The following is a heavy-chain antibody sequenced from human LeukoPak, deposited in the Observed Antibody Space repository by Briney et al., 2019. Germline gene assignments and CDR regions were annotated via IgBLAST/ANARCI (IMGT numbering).Heavy chain of an antibody. V-gene: IGHV3-66*02. CDR2: IYSGGST. D-gene: IGHD2-2*01. Sequence: PGGSLRLSCAASGFTFDDYAMHWVRQAPGKGLEWVSVIYSGGSTYYADSVKGRFTISRDNSKNTLYLQMNSLRAEDTAVYYCAGGAYCSSTSCPSPHWGQGTLVTVSS. CDR1: GFTFDDYA. CDR3: AGGAYCSSTSCPSPH. J-gene: IGHJ1*01.